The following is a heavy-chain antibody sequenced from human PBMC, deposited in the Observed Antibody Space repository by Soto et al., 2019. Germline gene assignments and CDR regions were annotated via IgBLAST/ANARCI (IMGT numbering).Heavy chain of an antibody. CDR2: ISYDGSNK. V-gene: IGHV3-30-3*01. J-gene: IGHJ6*02. D-gene: IGHD3-3*01. CDR1: GFTFSSYA. CDR3: ARDGRPFFGVVTPNHYYYSDGMDV. Sequence: QVQLVESGGGVVQPGRSLRLSCAASGFTFSSYAMHWVRQAPGKGLEWVAVISYDGSNKYYADYVKGRFTISRDNSKNTLYLQMNSLSAEDKAVYYCARDGRPFFGVVTPNHYYYSDGMDVWGQGTTVTVSS.